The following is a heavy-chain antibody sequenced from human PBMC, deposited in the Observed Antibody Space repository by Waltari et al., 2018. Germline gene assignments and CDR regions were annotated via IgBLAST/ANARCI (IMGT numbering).Heavy chain of an antibody. CDR3: ASHYGSGSYYGNAFDI. D-gene: IGHD3-10*01. CDR1: GFTFSSYS. V-gene: IGHV3-21*01. CDR2: ITSSSSYI. J-gene: IGHJ3*02. Sequence: EVQLVESGGGLVKPGGSLRLSCAASGFTFSSYSMNWVRQAPGKGLEWVSSITSSSSYIYYADSGKGRFTISRDNAKNSLYLQMNSLRAEDTAVYYCASHYGSGSYYGNAFDIWGQGTMVTVSS.